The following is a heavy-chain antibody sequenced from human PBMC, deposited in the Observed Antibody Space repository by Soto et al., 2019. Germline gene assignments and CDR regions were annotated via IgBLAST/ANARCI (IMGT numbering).Heavy chain of an antibody. CDR2: INHSGST. J-gene: IGHJ6*02. V-gene: IGHV4-34*01. Sequence: SETLSLTCAVYGGSFSGYYWSWIRQPPGKGLEWIGEINHSGSTNYNPSLKSRVTISVDTSKNQFSLKLSSVTAADTAVYYCARGESYYDFWSGYHYYGMDVWGQGTTATVSS. CDR1: GGSFSGYY. CDR3: ARGESYYDFWSGYHYYGMDV. D-gene: IGHD3-3*01.